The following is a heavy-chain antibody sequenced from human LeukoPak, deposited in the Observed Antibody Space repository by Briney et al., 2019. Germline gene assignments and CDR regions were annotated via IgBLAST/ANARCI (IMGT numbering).Heavy chain of an antibody. CDR3: ARLAYYDSSGYYIPDY. D-gene: IGHD3-22*01. Sequence: ESLKISCKGSGYSLTSYWIAWVRQMPGKGLEWMGIIYPGDSDTRYSPSFQGQVTISADKSISTAYLQWSSLKASDTAMYYCARLAYYDSSGYYIPDYWGQGTLVTVSS. CDR2: IYPGDSDT. V-gene: IGHV5-51*01. J-gene: IGHJ4*02. CDR1: GYSLTSYW.